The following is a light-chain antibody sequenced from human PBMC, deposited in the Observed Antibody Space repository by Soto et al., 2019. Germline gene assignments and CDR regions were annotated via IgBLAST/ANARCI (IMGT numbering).Light chain of an antibody. J-gene: IGLJ1*01. Sequence: QSALTQPPSASGSPGQSVTISWTGTSSDVGGYNYVSWYQQHPGKAPKLMIYEVSKRPSGVPDRFSGSKSGNTASLTVSGLQAEDEADYYCSSYAGSNNYVFGTGTKLTVL. V-gene: IGLV2-8*01. CDR3: SSYAGSNNYV. CDR1: SSDVGGYNY. CDR2: EVS.